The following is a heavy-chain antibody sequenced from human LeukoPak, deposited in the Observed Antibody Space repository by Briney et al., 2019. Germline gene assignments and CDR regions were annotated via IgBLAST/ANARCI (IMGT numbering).Heavy chain of an antibody. CDR2: ISGSGGST. V-gene: IGHV3-23*01. Sequence: GGSLRLSCAASGFTFSSYAMSWVRQAPGKRLEWVSAISGSGGSTYYPDSVRGRFTISRDNSRNTLYLQMTSLRAEDTAVYYCAKHGESYGDSRTDYWGQGTLVTVSS. J-gene: IGHJ4*02. D-gene: IGHD4-17*01. CDR1: GFTFSSYA. CDR3: AKHGESYGDSRTDY.